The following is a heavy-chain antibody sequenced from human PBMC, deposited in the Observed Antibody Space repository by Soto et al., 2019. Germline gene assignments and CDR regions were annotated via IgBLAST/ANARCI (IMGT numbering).Heavy chain of an antibody. CDR3: ARKGPRAARPNH. CDR2: ISSSGTAT. Sequence: QVQLVESGGGLVRPGGSLRLSCAASGFTFRDYDMSWIRQAPGKGREWVSCISSSGTATYYADSVKGRFTISRDNAKNSLYVEMNSLGVEDSGVYYCARKGPRAARPNHWGQGTLVTVSS. CDR1: GFTFRDYD. D-gene: IGHD6-6*01. V-gene: IGHV3-11*01. J-gene: IGHJ5*02.